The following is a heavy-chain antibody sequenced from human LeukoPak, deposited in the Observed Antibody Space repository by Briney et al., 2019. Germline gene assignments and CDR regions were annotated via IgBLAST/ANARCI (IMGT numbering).Heavy chain of an antibody. CDR3: ARDPDSSYEWGPFDS. J-gene: IGHJ5*01. Sequence: SQTLSLTCAVSGYSVSSNRASWNWIRQSPSGGLEWLGRTYYRSKWSNDYADSVKSRITISPHPSKNEFSLQLNSVTPEDTAVYYCARDPDSSYEWGPFDSWGQGTLVTVSS. CDR2: TYYRSKWSN. CDR1: GYSVSSNRAS. D-gene: IGHD6-6*01. V-gene: IGHV6-1*01.